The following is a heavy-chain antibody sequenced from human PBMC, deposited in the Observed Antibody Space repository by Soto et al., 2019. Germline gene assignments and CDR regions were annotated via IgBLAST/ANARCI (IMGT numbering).Heavy chain of an antibody. J-gene: IGHJ4*02. CDR1: GFTFSKYA. V-gene: IGHV3-23*01. D-gene: IGHD6-25*01. CDR3: VKFFVETGGSSGWPWSLDC. Sequence: EVQLLESGGGLVQPGGSLRLSCAASGFTFSKYAMSWVRQAPGKGLEWVSAISGRGTTTYSADSVRGRFTISRDNSNNMLYLQMNSPSPEDTALYYCVKFFVETGGSSGWPWSLDCWGQGTRVTVSS. CDR2: ISGRGTTT.